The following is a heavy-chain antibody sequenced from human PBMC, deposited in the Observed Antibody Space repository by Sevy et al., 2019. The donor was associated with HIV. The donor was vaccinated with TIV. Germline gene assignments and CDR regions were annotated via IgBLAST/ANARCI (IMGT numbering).Heavy chain of an antibody. CDR2: INPNSGGT. CDR1: GYTFTGYY. CDR3: AREPITIFGVVIPGYFQH. V-gene: IGHV1-2*06. D-gene: IGHD3-3*01. J-gene: IGHJ1*01. Sequence: ASVKVSCKASGYTFTGYYMHWVRQAPGQGLEWMGRINPNSGGTNYAQKFQGRVTMTRDTSISTAYMELSRLRSDDTAVYYCAREPITIFGVVIPGYFQHWGQGTLVTVSS.